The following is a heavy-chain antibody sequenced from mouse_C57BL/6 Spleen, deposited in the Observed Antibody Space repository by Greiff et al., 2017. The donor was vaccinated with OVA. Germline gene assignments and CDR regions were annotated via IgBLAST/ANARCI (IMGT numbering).Heavy chain of an antibody. CDR1: GYTFTSYG. V-gene: IGHV1-81*01. CDR2: IYPRSGNT. CDR3: ARLTGDSDWYFDV. D-gene: IGHD4-1*01. J-gene: IGHJ1*03. Sequence: QVQLQQSGAELARPGASVKLSCKASGYTFTSYGISWVKQRTGQGLEWIGEIYPRSGNTYYNEKFKGKATLTADKSSSTAYMELRSLTSEDSAVYFCARLTGDSDWYFDVWGTGTTVTVSS.